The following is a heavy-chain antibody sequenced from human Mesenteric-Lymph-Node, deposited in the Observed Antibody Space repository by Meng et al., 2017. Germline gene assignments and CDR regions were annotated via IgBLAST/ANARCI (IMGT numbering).Heavy chain of an antibody. CDR3: ARGLSWHYGFFDY. Sequence: GESLKISCAASGFTFSYYAMIWVRQAPGKGLEWVSSIRYDGTNTYSADFVKGRFTISRDNAKNTLFLQMNSLGAEDTAVYYCARGLSWHYGFFDYWSQGTLVTVSS. D-gene: IGHD3/OR15-3a*01. V-gene: IGHV3-74*01. CDR2: IRYDGTNT. CDR1: GFTFSYYA. J-gene: IGHJ4*02.